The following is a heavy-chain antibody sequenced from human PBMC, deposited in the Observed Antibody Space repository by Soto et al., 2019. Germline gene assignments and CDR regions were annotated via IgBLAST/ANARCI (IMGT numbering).Heavy chain of an antibody. CDR1: GFTPSRYA. V-gene: IGHV3-23*01. D-gene: IGHD6-13*01. Sequence: WWSLRLSCAASGFTPSRYAMSWCRQAPGKGLEWVPAISGSGGSTYSADCVKGRLTISGDTSKNRLKRQKNSPRLEDTAVYYCPKRFRSSHSSSWYPGGMDVWRQGTTVTVAS. CDR3: PKRFRSSHSSSWYPGGMDV. CDR2: ISGSGGST. J-gene: IGHJ6*02.